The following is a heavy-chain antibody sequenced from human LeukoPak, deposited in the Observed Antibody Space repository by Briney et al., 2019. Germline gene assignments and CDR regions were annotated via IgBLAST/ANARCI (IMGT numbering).Heavy chain of an antibody. CDR1: GGTFSSYA. D-gene: IGHD3-22*01. J-gene: IGHJ4*02. CDR2: IIPIFGTA. CDR3: ARCYYDSSGYWPGRDRFFDY. Sequence: ASVKVSCKASGGTFSSYAISWVRQAPGQGLEWMGGIIPIFGTANYAQKFQGRVTMTRDTSISTAYMELSRLRSDDTAVYYCARCYYDSSGYWPGRDRFFDYWGQGTLVTVSS. V-gene: IGHV1-69*05.